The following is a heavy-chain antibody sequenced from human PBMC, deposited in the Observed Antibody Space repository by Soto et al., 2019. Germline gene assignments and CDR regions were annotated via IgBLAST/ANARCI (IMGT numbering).Heavy chain of an antibody. J-gene: IGHJ6*03. Sequence: GGSLRLSCAASGFTVSSNYMSWVRQAPGKGLEWVSVIYSGGSTYYADSVKGRFTISRDNSKNTLYLQMNSLRAEDTAVYYCARDGVRGVMSPDYYYYYMDVWGKGTTVTVSS. V-gene: IGHV3-66*01. CDR2: IYSGGST. CDR3: ARDGVRGVMSPDYYYYYMDV. CDR1: GFTVSSNY. D-gene: IGHD3-10*01.